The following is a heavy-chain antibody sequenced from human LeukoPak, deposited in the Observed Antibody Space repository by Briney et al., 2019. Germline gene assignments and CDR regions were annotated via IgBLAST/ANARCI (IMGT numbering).Heavy chain of an antibody. Sequence: GGSLRLSCAASGFTVSSNYMSWVRQAPGKGLEWVSVIYSGGSTYYADSVKGRFTISRDNSKNTLYLQMNSLRSEDTAVYYCATSPSGYDPNFDYWGQGTLVTVSS. CDR1: GFTVSSNY. V-gene: IGHV3-53*05. J-gene: IGHJ4*02. D-gene: IGHD5-12*01. CDR3: ATSPSGYDPNFDY. CDR2: IYSGGST.